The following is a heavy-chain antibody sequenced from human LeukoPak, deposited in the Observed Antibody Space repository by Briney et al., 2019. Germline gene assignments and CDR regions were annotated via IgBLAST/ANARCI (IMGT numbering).Heavy chain of an antibody. CDR2: MYHSGST. CDR1: GGSISSHY. CDR3: ARHSSIARTNWFDP. J-gene: IGHJ5*01. V-gene: IGHV4-59*11. D-gene: IGHD6-6*01. Sequence: SETLSLTCTVSGGSISSHYWSWIRQPPGKGLEWIGYMYHSGSTNYNPSLKSRVTISVDTSKNQFSLKLSSVTAADTAVYYCARHSSIARTNWFDPWGQGTLVTVSS.